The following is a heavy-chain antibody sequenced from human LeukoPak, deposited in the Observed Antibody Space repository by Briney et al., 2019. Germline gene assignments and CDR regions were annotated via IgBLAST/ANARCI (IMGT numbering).Heavy chain of an antibody. CDR3: ARGGGSSRYMDV. V-gene: IGHV4-38-2*02. CDR2: IYHSGST. J-gene: IGHJ6*03. D-gene: IGHD6-13*01. Sequence: SETLSLTCTVSGYPISSGYYWGWIRQPPGKGLEWIGSIYHSGSTYYNPSLKSRVTISVDTSKNQFSLKLSSVTAADTAVYYCARGGGSSRYMDVWRKGTTVTVSS. CDR1: GYPISSGYY.